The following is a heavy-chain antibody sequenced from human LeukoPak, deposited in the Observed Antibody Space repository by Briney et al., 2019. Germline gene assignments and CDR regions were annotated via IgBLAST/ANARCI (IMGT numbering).Heavy chain of an antibody. CDR3: ARDLGVKRAFHP. D-gene: IGHD3-3*01. CDR1: GFTVSNYW. Sequence: GGSLRLSCAASGFTVSNYWMNWVRRAPGKGLEWVANINQDGSEKHYVDSVKGRFTISRDNAKSSLYLQMNSLRAEDTAIYYCARDLGVKRAFHPWGQGTLVTVSS. CDR2: INQDGSEK. V-gene: IGHV3-7*01. J-gene: IGHJ5*02.